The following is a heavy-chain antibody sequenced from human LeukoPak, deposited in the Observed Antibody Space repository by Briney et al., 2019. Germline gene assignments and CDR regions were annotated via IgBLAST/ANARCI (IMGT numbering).Heavy chain of an antibody. D-gene: IGHD3-10*01. J-gene: IGHJ5*02. CDR1: GFTFSSYS. V-gene: IGHV3-30*18. CDR3: AKGALYYYGSGSDREDWFDP. CDR2: ISYDGSNK. Sequence: GGSLRLSCAASGFTFSSYSMNWVRQGPGKGLEWVAVISYDGSNKYYADSAKGRFTISRDNSKNTLYLQMNSLRAEDTAVYYCAKGALYYYGSGSDREDWFDPWGQGTLVTVSS.